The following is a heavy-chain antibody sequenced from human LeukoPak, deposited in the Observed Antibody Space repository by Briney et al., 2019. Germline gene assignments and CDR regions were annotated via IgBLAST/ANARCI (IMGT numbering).Heavy chain of an antibody. CDR3: ARGGTLSYYYDSSGYYLDY. CDR2: IYYSGST. V-gene: IGHV4-31*03. D-gene: IGHD3-22*01. Sequence: SETLSLTCTVSGGSISSGGYYWSWIRQHPGKGLEWIGYIYYSGSTYYNPSLKSRVTISVDTSKNQFSLKLSSVTAADTAVYYCARGGTLSYYYDSSGYYLDYWGQGTLVTVSS. CDR1: GGSISSGGYY. J-gene: IGHJ4*02.